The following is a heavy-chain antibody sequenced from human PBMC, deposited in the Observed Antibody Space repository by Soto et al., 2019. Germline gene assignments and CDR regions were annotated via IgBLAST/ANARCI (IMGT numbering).Heavy chain of an antibody. CDR2: ISGDTHTI. D-gene: IGHD1-1*01. V-gene: IGHV3-48*02. Sequence: GGSLRLSCVASGFSFSSYSMNWVRQAPGKGLEWVSYISGDTHTIHYGDSVKGRFTISRDNARNSLYLQMNSLRDEDTAVYYCSRDYIDSSGMLIDNDYWGQGTRVTVSS. CDR1: GFSFSSYS. J-gene: IGHJ4*02. CDR3: SRDYIDSSGMLIDNDY.